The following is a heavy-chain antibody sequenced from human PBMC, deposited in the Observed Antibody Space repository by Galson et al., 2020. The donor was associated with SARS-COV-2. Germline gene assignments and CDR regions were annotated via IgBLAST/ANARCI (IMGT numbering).Heavy chain of an antibody. D-gene: IGHD6-19*01. CDR1: GFTFSSYA. CDR2: ISGSGGST. V-gene: IGHV3-23*01. Sequence: QAGGSLRLSCAASGFTFSSYAMSWVRQAPGKGLEWVSAISGSGGSTYYADSVKGRFTISRDNSKNTLYLQMNSLRAEDTAVYYCAKDLIAVAGTGGGVVEYYYYGMDVWGQGTTVTVSS. CDR3: AKDLIAVAGTGGGVVEYYYYGMDV. J-gene: IGHJ6*02.